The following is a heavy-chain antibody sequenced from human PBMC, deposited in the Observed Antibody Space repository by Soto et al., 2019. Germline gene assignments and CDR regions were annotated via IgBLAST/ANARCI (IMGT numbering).Heavy chain of an antibody. CDR3: ARVTAARLFDY. Sequence: PGGSLRLSCAASGFTFSSYWMSWVRQAPGEGLEWVANIKQDGSEKYYVDSVKGRFTISRDNAKNSLYLQMNSLRAEDTAVYYCARVTAARLFDYWGQGTLVTVSS. D-gene: IGHD6-6*01. CDR1: GFTFSSYW. J-gene: IGHJ4*02. V-gene: IGHV3-7*03. CDR2: IKQDGSEK.